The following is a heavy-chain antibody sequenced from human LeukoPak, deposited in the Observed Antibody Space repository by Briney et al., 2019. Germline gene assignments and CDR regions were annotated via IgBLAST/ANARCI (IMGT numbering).Heavy chain of an antibody. CDR2: IRFDGSNK. D-gene: IGHD3-3*01. CDR3: AKDPWTGDYDFWSGESTFDY. V-gene: IGHV3-30*02. CDR1: GFTFSSYG. Sequence: PGGSLRLSCAASGFTFSSYGMHWVRQAPGKGLEWVAFIRFDGSNKYYADSVKGRFTISRDNSKNTLYLQMKSLRAEDTAVYYCAKDPWTGDYDFWSGESTFDYWGQGTLVTVSS. J-gene: IGHJ4*02.